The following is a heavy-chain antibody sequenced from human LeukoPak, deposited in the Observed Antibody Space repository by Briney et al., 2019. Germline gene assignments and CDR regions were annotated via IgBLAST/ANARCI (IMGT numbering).Heavy chain of an antibody. CDR1: GYTFTGYY. V-gene: IGHV1-2*02. Sequence: ASVKVSCKASGYTFTGYYMHWVRQAPGQGLEWMGWIYPNTGATKYAQKFQGRVTMTRDTSISTAYMELSGLRSDDTAVYYCGTLLSNGPFDYWGQGSLVTVSS. CDR3: GTLLSNGPFDY. CDR2: IYPNTGAT. J-gene: IGHJ4*02.